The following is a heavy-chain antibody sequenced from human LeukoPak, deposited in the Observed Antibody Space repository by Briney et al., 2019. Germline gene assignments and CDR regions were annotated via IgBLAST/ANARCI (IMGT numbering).Heavy chain of an antibody. Sequence: SETLSLTCAVYGGSFSGFYWSWIRQAPGQGLEWIGEIDQSGRTNYNPSLKSRVTISVETSKNQFSLRLTSVTAADTAVYYCAGGSIGARLKTWGQGTLVTVSS. CDR2: IDQSGRT. CDR1: GGSFSGFY. J-gene: IGHJ5*02. D-gene: IGHD1-26*01. V-gene: IGHV4-34*01. CDR3: AGGSIGARLKT.